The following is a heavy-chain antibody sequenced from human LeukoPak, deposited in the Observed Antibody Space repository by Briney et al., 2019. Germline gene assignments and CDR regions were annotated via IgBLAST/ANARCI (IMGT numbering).Heavy chain of an antibody. Sequence: GGSLRLSCAASGFTFSSYRMNWVRQAPGKGLEWVSSISSSSSYIYYADSVKGRFTISRDNAKNSLYLQMNSLRAEDTAVYYCARERYRADASYDYWGQGTLVTVSS. V-gene: IGHV3-21*01. CDR2: ISSSSSYI. CDR1: GFTFSSYR. D-gene: IGHD3-16*02. CDR3: ARERYRADASYDY. J-gene: IGHJ4*02.